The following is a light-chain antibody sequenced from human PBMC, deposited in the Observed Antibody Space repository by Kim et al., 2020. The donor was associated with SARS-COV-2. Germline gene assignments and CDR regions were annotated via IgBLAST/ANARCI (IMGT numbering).Light chain of an antibody. Sequence: VSPGQTSTITCSGDKLVDKYSCWYQQNPGKSPVLVIFQDRKRPSGIPERFSGSNSGNTATLTISGTKAMDEADYYGQTWDSSTGVFGGGTQLTVL. V-gene: IGLV3-1*01. CDR1: KLVDKY. CDR3: QTWDSSTGV. J-gene: IGLJ3*02. CDR2: QDR.